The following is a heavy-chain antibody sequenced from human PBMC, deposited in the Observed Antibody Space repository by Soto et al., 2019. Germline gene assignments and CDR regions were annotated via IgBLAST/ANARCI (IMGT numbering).Heavy chain of an antibody. V-gene: IGHV4-61*01. J-gene: IGHJ6*02. Sequence: SETLSLTCTVSGGSVSSGSYYWSWIRQPPGKGLEWIGYIYYSGSTNYNPSLKSRVTISVDTSKNQFSLKLSYVTAADTAVYYCARDQVVGYCSSTSCDGRYYYYGMDVWGQGTTVTVSS. CDR3: ARDQVVGYCSSTSCDGRYYYYGMDV. D-gene: IGHD2-2*01. CDR2: IYYSGST. CDR1: GGSVSSGSYY.